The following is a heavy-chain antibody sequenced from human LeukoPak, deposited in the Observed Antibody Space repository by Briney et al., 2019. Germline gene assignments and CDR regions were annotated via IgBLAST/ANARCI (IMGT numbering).Heavy chain of an antibody. CDR3: ARDFSGY. J-gene: IGHJ4*01. V-gene: IGHV3-66*01. CDR1: GATVSSSY. Sequence: GGSLRLSCVVSGATVSSSYMSWVRQAPGKGLEWVSVIYSGGATYYADSVKGRFTISRDISQNTLYLQMNHLRAEDTAVYYCARDFSGYWGQGTLVTVSS. CDR2: IYSGGAT. D-gene: IGHD3-10*01.